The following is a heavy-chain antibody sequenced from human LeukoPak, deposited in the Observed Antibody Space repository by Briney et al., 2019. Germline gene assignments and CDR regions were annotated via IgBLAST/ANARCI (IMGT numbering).Heavy chain of an antibody. CDR3: ARQQQGRGY. CDR1: GGSISSSSYY. Sequence: PSETLSLTCTVSGGSISSSSYYWGWIRQPPGKGLEWIGSIYYSGSTYYNPSLKSRVTISVDASKNQFSLKLSSVTAADTAVYYCARQQQGRGYWGQGTLVTVSS. V-gene: IGHV4-39*07. CDR2: IYYSGST. J-gene: IGHJ4*02. D-gene: IGHD6-13*01.